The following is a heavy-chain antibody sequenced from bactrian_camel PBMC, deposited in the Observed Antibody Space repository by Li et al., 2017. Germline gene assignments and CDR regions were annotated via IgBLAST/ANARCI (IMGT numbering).Heavy chain of an antibody. J-gene: IGHJ6*01. CDR1: GDTIGRYC. CDR3: AADSRGDGNWLLMTQSFDS. D-gene: IGHD7*01. Sequence: HVQLVESGGGSVQVGGSLRLSCVASGDTIGRYCMGWFRQIPDREREGVAGIESDGSTSYADSVKGRFTISQDSAKSTHYLQMNDLEPEDTAMYFCAADSRGDGNWLLMTQSFDSWGQGTQVTVS. CDR2: IESDGST. V-gene: IGHV3S55*01.